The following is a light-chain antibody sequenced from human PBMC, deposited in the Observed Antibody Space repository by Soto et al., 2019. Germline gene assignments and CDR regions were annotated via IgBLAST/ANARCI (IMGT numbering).Light chain of an antibody. Sequence: QSVLTQPPSASGTPGQRVTISCSGSSSNIGSNTVNWYQQLPGTAPKLLIYSNNHRPSGVPDRFSGSNAGTSSSLVISVLQSEDEDDYYCAAWDDSMNGVVFGGGTKLTVL. CDR2: SNN. CDR1: SSNIGSNT. CDR3: AAWDDSMNGVV. J-gene: IGLJ2*01. V-gene: IGLV1-44*01.